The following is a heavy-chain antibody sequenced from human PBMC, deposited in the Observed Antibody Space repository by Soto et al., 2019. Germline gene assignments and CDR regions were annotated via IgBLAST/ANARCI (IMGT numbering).Heavy chain of an antibody. CDR1: GFTFSLYG. J-gene: IGHJ4*02. CDR3: ARLVPGTWFGDY. D-gene: IGHD6-19*01. CDR2: TSDGST. V-gene: IGHV3-23*01. Sequence: EVQLLGSGGGLVQPGGSLRLSCTASGFTFSLYGMTWVRQAPGKGLEWLSATSDGSTFYRDSVKGRFSMSRDDSINTLFLHMSSLSAEDTATYYCARLVPGTWFGDYWGQGILVSVSS.